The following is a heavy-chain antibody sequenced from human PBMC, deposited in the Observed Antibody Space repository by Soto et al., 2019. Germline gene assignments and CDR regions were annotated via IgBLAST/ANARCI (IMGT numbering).Heavy chain of an antibody. CDR3: ARGLATLPVFAFDI. Sequence: SGPTLVNPTQTLTLTCSFSGFSLSTSGVGVGWIRQSPGKALEWLALIYWSGDEHYRPSLKSRLSIIKDTSKNHVVLIMTDMDPVDTATYYCARGLATLPVFAFDIWGQGTMVTVSS. CDR1: GFSLSTSGVG. D-gene: IGHD6-6*01. J-gene: IGHJ3*02. V-gene: IGHV2-5*01. CDR2: IYWSGDE.